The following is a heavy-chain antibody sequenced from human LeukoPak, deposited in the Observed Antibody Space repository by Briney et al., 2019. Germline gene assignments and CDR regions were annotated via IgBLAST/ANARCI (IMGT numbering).Heavy chain of an antibody. Sequence: PGGSLRLSCVGSGFIFHDYVMHWVRQLPGKGLEWVSGVSWNSDHIGYADSAKGRFTISRDNDRNTLHLQMNNLRVEDTAFYFCTRSPSFTLGGGYLDSWGPGSLVIVSS. D-gene: IGHD3-22*01. J-gene: IGHJ5*01. CDR2: VSWNSDHI. V-gene: IGHV3-9*01. CDR1: GFIFHDYV. CDR3: TRSPSFTLGGGYLDS.